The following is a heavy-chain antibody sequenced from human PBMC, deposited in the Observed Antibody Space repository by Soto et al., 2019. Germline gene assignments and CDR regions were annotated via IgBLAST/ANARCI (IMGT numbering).Heavy chain of an antibody. CDR2: ISAHNDNT. CDR3: ARGRYGDY. V-gene: IGHV1-18*01. D-gene: IGHD1-1*01. Sequence: QVHLVQSGAEVKKPGASVKVSCKCSGYTFTSYGITWVRQAPGQGLEWMGWISAHNDNTDYAQKRQGRVTVTRDTSTSTAYMELRSLRSDDTAVYYCARGRYGDYWGQGALVTVSS. CDR1: GYTFTSYG. J-gene: IGHJ4*02.